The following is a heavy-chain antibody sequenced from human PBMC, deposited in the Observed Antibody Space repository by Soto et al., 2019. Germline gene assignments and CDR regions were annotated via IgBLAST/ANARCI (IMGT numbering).Heavy chain of an antibody. CDR1: GYNLCAYY. V-gene: IGHV1-2*02. J-gene: IGHJ6*02. CDR2: MDRITGGT. CDR3: ARGRDAASQFYSTHGMDX. Sequence: ASVKVSCKASGYNLCAYYTYWVRQAPGRGLEWGGLMDRITGGTDYEEMLRDRVNMTRDTYINTAYMELRRLRSDDTAIYFCARGRDAASQFYSTHGMDXWGQGTPVTVS. D-gene: IGHD2-15*01.